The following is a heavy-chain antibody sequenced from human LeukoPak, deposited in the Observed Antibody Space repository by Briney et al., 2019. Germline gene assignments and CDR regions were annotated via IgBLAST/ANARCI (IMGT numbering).Heavy chain of an antibody. V-gene: IGHV3-74*01. J-gene: IGHJ6*03. CDR3: ARAYYSYMDV. CDR1: GFTLSSYW. Sequence: GGSLRLSCAASGFTLSSYWMHWVRQAPGKGLVWVSCIQSDGSSTIYADSVKGRFTISRDDAKNTVYLQMNSLRVEDTAVYYCARAYYSYMDVWGKGTTVTVSS. CDR2: IQSDGSST.